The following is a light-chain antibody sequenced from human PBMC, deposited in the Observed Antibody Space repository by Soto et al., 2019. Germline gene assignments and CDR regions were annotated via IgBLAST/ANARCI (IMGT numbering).Light chain of an antibody. J-gene: IGKJ1*01. V-gene: IGKV3-15*01. Sequence: EIVMTQSPATLSVSPGERATLSCTASYYIYSNVAWFQQRPGQAPRLLIYRASTRATGTPARFSGSGSGTEFTLTITSLQSEDFALYYCQQYHNLWTFGQGTEVEIK. CDR2: RAS. CDR3: QQYHNLWT. CDR1: YYIYSN.